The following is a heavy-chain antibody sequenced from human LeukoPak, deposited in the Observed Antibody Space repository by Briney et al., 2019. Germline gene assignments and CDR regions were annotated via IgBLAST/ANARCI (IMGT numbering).Heavy chain of an antibody. CDR2: IYTSGST. Sequence: SETLFLTCTVSGGSISSYYWSWIRQPAGKGLEWIGRIYTSGSTNYNPSLKSRVTMSVDTSKNQFSLKLSSVTAADTAVYYCARARRPGGYASGFFDYWGQGTLVTVSS. D-gene: IGHD3-10*01. CDR3: ARARRPGGYASGFFDY. J-gene: IGHJ4*02. CDR1: GGSISSYY. V-gene: IGHV4-4*07.